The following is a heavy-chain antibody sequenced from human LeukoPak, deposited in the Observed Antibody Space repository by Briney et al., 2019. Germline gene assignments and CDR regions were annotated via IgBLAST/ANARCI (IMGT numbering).Heavy chain of an antibody. CDR1: GFTFSSYG. V-gene: IGHV3-33*01. D-gene: IGHD3-3*01. J-gene: IGHJ6*02. Sequence: GSLRLSCAASGFTFSSYGMHWVRQAPGKGLEWVAVIWYDGSNKYYADSVKGRFTISRDNSKNTLYLQMNSLRAEDTAAYYCARDAPYYDFWSGYHPPRYYYGMDVWGQGTTVTVSS. CDR2: IWYDGSNK. CDR3: ARDAPYYDFWSGYHPPRYYYGMDV.